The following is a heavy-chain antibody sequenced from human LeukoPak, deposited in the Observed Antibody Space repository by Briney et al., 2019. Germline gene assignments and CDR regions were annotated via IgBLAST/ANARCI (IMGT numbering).Heavy chain of an antibody. CDR2: MNPNSGNT. J-gene: IGHJ3*02. CDR3: ARAPKKAMVRGVIAAFDI. D-gene: IGHD3-10*01. V-gene: IGHV1-8*01. CDR1: GYTFTSYD. Sequence: ASVKVPCKASGYTFTSYDINWVRQATGQGLEWMGWMNPNSGNTGYAQKFQGRVTMTRNTSISTAYMELSSLRSEDTAVYYCARAPKKAMVRGVIAAFDIWGQGTMVTVSS.